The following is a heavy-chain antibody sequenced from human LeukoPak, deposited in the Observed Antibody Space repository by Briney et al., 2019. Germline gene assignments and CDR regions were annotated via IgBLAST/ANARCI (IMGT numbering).Heavy chain of an antibody. Sequence: PGGSLRLSCAASGLTFSNAWMSRVRQAPGKGLEWVGRIKSKTYGGTTDYAGPVKGRFTISRDDSKNTLFLQMNSLRAEDTAVYYCARDPGGRLRENWFDPWGQGTLVTVSS. D-gene: IGHD4-23*01. V-gene: IGHV3-15*01. CDR1: GLTFSNAW. CDR3: ARDPGGRLRENWFDP. CDR2: IKSKTYGGTT. J-gene: IGHJ5*02.